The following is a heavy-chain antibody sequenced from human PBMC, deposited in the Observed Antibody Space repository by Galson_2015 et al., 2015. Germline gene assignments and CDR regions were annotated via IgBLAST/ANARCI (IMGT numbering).Heavy chain of an antibody. CDR3: AKGGYCSGSNCYTTNFDY. J-gene: IGHJ4*02. V-gene: IGHV3-23*01. CDR1: GFTFSSYA. CDR2: IGGGGGST. D-gene: IGHD2-2*02. Sequence: SLRLSCAASGFTFSSYAMSWVRQAPGKGLEWVSGIGGGGGSTYYADSVKGRFTTSRDNSKNTLYLQMISLRVEDTAVYYCAKGGYCSGSNCYTTNFDYWGQGTLVTVSS.